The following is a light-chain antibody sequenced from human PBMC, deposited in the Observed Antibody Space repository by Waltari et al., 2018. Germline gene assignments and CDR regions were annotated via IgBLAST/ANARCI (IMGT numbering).Light chain of an antibody. CDR3: QQYGSSPET. CDR1: QIVSSND. CDR2: GAT. Sequence: IVLTQSPGTLSLSPGERATPSCRASQIVSSNDLAWYQQKPGQAPRLLILGATRRAPGIPDRFRGSGSGTDFTLTISTLEPEDFAVYYCQQYGSSPETFGQGTKVDIK. J-gene: IGKJ1*01. V-gene: IGKV3-20*01.